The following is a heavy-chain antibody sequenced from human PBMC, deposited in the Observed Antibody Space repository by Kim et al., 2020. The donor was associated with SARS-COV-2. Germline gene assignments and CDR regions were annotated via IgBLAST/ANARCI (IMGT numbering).Heavy chain of an antibody. J-gene: IGHJ4*02. CDR2: INHSGST. CDR1: GGSFSGYY. Sequence: SETLSLTCAVYGGSFSGYYWSWIRQPPGKGLEWIGEINHSGSTNYNPSLKSRVTISVDTSKNQFSLKLSSVTAADTAVYYCARGPPADFDYWGQGTLVTV. CDR3: ARGPPADFDY. V-gene: IGHV4-34*01.